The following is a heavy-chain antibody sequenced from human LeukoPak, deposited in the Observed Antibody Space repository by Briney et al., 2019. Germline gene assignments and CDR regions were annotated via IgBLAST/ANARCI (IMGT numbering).Heavy chain of an antibody. CDR2: VYYSGST. CDR1: VGSISSSSDY. CDR3: ARHRSGWYSDFDF. J-gene: IGHJ4*02. V-gene: IGHV4-39*01. D-gene: IGHD6-19*01. Sequence: PSETLSLTCTVSVGSISSSSDYRGWLRQHPGKGLEWIGSVYYSGSTHYNSSLQSRVTISVDTSKNQFSLKLTSVTAADTAIYYCARHRSGWYSDFDFWGQGTLVTVSS.